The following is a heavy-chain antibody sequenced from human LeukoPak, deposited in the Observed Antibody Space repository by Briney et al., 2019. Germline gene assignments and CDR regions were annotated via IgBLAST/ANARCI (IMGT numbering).Heavy chain of an antibody. V-gene: IGHV4-34*01. D-gene: IGHD6-13*01. CDR2: INHSGST. CDR3: ARVRSEAAAGHLYRFDP. CDR1: GGSFSGYY. Sequence: SETLSLTCAVYGGSFSGYYCSWIRQPPGKGLEWIGEINHSGSTNYNPSLKSRVTISVDTSKNQFSLKLSSVTAADTAVYYCARVRSEAAAGHLYRFDPWGQGTLVTVSS. J-gene: IGHJ5*02.